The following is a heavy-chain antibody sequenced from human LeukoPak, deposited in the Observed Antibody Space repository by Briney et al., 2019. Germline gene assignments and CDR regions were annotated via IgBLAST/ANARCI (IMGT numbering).Heavy chain of an antibody. CDR2: ISGSGGST. V-gene: IGHV3-23*01. CDR3: AKDDTYYYGSGSAKDY. Sequence: GGSLRLSCAASGFTFSSYAMSWVRQATGKGLEWVSAISGSGGSTYYADSVKGRFTISRDNSKNTLYLQMNSLRAEDTAVYYCAKDDTYYYGSGSAKDYWGQGTLVTVSS. J-gene: IGHJ4*02. CDR1: GFTFSSYA. D-gene: IGHD3-10*01.